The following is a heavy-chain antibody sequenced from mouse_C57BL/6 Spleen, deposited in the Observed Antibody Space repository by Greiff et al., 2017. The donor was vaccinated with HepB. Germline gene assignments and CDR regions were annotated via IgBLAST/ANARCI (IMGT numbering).Heavy chain of an antibody. V-gene: IGHV5-17*01. Sequence: EVKLMESGGGLVKPGGSLKLSCAASGFTFSDYGMHWVRQAPEKGLEWVAYISSGSSTIYYADTVKGRFTNSRDNAKNTLFLQMTSLRSEDTAMYYCARPHGSIHYYAMDYWGQGTSVTVSS. CDR1: GFTFSDYG. D-gene: IGHD1-1*01. J-gene: IGHJ4*01. CDR3: ARPHGSIHYYAMDY. CDR2: ISSGSSTI.